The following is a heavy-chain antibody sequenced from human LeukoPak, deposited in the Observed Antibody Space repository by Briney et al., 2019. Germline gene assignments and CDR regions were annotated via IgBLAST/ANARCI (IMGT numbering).Heavy chain of an antibody. J-gene: IGHJ5*02. D-gene: IGHD2/OR15-2a*01. CDR2: IYHSGST. CDR3: ARDAKRFYAAHWFDP. V-gene: IGHV4-38-2*02. Sequence: PSETLSLTCTVSGYSISSGYYWGWIRQPPGKGLEWIGSIYHSGSTYYNPSLKSRVTISVDTSKNQFSLKLSSVTAADTAVYYCARDAKRFYAAHWFDPWGQGTLVTVSS. CDR1: GYSISSGYY.